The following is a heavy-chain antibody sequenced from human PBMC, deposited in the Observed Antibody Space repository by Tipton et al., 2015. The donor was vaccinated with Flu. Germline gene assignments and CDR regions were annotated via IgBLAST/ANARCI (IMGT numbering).Heavy chain of an antibody. V-gene: IGHV4-39*07. Sequence: TLSLTCTVSGGSISSYYWSWIRQPPGKGLEWIGSIYYSGSAYYNPSLKSRVTISVDTSKNQFSLKLSSVTAADTAVYYCARASAARLGMDVWGQGTTVTVSS. D-gene: IGHD6-6*01. CDR1: GGSISSYY. CDR2: IYYSGSA. J-gene: IGHJ6*02. CDR3: ARASAARLGMDV.